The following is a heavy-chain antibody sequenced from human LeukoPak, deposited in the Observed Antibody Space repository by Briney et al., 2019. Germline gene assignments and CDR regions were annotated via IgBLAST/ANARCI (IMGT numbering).Heavy chain of an antibody. V-gene: IGHV4-39*01. CDR2: IYYSGST. Sequence: SETLSLTCTVSGGSISSSSYYWGWIRQPPGKGREWIGSIYYSGSTYYNPSLKSRVTISVDTSKNQFSLKLSSVTAADTAVYYCARPVAGTDYFDYWGQGTLVTVSS. CDR1: GGSISSSSYY. D-gene: IGHD6-19*01. J-gene: IGHJ4*02. CDR3: ARPVAGTDYFDY.